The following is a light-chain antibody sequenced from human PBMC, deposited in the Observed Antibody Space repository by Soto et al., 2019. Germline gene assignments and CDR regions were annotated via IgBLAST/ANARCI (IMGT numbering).Light chain of an antibody. V-gene: IGKV1-6*01. CDR2: AAS. CDR1: QGIRND. Sequence: AIQITKSPSSLSASVGDRVTITCRASQGIRNDLGWYQQKPGKAPKLLIYAASSLQSGVPSRFSGSGSGTDFTLTISSLQPEDFATYYCLQDYNYPLTFGGGTKVEIK. J-gene: IGKJ4*01. CDR3: LQDYNYPLT.